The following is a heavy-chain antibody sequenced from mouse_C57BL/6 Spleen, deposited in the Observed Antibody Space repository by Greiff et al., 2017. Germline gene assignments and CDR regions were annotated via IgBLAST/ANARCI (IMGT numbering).Heavy chain of an antibody. CDR1: GYTFTSYW. CDR3: ARGVITTVVATLDYAMDY. D-gene: IGHD1-1*01. Sequence: QVQLQQPGAELVKPGASVKMSCKASGYTFTSYWITWVKQRPGQGLEWIGDIYPGSGSTNYNEKFKSKATLTVDTSSSTAYMQLSSLTSEDSAVYYCARGVITTVVATLDYAMDYWGQGTSVTVSS. CDR2: IYPGSGST. J-gene: IGHJ4*01. V-gene: IGHV1-55*01.